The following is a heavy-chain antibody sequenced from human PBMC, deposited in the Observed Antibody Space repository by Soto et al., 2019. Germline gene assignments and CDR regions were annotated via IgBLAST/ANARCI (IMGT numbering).Heavy chain of an antibody. V-gene: IGHV3-21*01. Sequence: EVQLVESGGGLVKPGGSLRLSCAASGFTFSSYSMNWVRQAPGKGLEWVSSISSSSSYIYYADSVKGRFTISRDNAKNSLYLQMNSLRAEDTAVYYCAREGYSSGWYVDYWGQGTLVTVSS. CDR3: AREGYSSGWYVDY. D-gene: IGHD6-25*01. CDR1: GFTFSSYS. J-gene: IGHJ4*02. CDR2: ISSSSSYI.